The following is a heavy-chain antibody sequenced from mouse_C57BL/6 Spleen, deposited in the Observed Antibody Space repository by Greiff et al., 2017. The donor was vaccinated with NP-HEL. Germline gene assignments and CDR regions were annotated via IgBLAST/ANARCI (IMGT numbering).Heavy chain of an antibody. D-gene: IGHD3-2*02. Sequence: VQLQQPGAELVRPGSSVKLSCKASGYTFTSYWMHWVKQRPIQGLEWIGNIDPSDSETHYNQKFKDKATLTVDKSSSPAYMQLSSLTSEDSAVYYWARLTAQATGDYWGQGTTLTVSS. CDR2: IDPSDSET. V-gene: IGHV1-52*01. CDR1: GYTFTSYW. CDR3: ARLTAQATGDY. J-gene: IGHJ2*01.